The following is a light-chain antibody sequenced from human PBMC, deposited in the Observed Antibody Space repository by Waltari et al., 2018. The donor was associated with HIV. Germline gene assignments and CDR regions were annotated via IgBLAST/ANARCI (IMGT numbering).Light chain of an antibody. V-gene: IGKV3-20*01. CDR1: QSLSSTY. J-gene: IGKJ4*01. CDR3: QQYRSTPRT. Sequence: EIVLTQSPGALSLSPGERATLSCRASQSLSSTYLAWYQQKPGQPPRLLMYDASTRATCIPDRFSGSGSGTDFTLTISRLEPEDFAVYYCQQYRSTPRTFGGGTRVQIK. CDR2: DAS.